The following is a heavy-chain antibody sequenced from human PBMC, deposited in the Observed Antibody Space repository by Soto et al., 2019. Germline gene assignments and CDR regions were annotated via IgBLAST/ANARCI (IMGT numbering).Heavy chain of an antibody. CDR2: ISVHNGNT. Sequence: QVQLVQSGAEVKKPGASVKVSCKASGYTFASYGISWVRQAPGQGLEWMGWISVHNGNTNYVQKFQGRVTMTTDTPTSTAYMELRGLKSDDTAVYYCAREIRGVDFSSGYPDYWGQGTLVTVSS. CDR1: GYTFASYG. D-gene: IGHD3-3*01. CDR3: AREIRGVDFSSGYPDY. V-gene: IGHV1-18*01. J-gene: IGHJ4*02.